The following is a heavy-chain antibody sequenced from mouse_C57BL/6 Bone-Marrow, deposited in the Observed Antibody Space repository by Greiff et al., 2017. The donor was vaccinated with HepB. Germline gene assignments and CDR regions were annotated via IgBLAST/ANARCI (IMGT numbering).Heavy chain of an antibody. CDR3: ARGDYYGSSGAMDY. V-gene: IGHV1-64*01. CDR2: IHPNSGSN. Sequence: QVQLQQSGAELVKPGASVKLSCKASGYTFTSYWMHWVKQRPGQGLEWIGMIHPNSGSNNYNEKFKSKATLTVDKSSSTAYMQLSSLTSEDSAVYYCARGDYYGSSGAMDYWGQGTSVTVSS. D-gene: IGHD1-1*01. CDR1: GYTFTSYW. J-gene: IGHJ4*01.